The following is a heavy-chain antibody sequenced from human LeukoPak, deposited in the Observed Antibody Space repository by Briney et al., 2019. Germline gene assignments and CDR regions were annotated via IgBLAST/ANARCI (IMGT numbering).Heavy chain of an antibody. D-gene: IGHD3-10*01. J-gene: IGHJ4*02. CDR3: ARVGSPG. CDR1: GFTFSSYE. Sequence: SGGSLRLSCAASGFTFSSYEMNWVRQVPGKGLEWVSYISGDGDTIYYADSVKGRFTISRDNAKNTLYLHMNSLRAEDTAVYYCARVGSPGWGQGTLVTVSS. CDR2: ISGDGDTI. V-gene: IGHV3-48*03.